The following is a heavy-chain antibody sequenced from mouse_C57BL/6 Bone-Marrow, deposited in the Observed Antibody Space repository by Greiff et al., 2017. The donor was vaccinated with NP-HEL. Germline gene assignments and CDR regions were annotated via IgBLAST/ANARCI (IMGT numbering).Heavy chain of an antibody. Sequence: VQLQQSGPELVKPGASVKISCKASGYAFSSSWMNWVKQRPGKGLEWIGRIYPGDGDTNYNGKFKGKATLTADKSSSTAYMQLSSLTSEDSAVYFCARSRGSSGYFDVWGTGTTVTVSS. V-gene: IGHV1-82*01. CDR2: IYPGDGDT. CDR1: GYAFSSSW. J-gene: IGHJ1*03. CDR3: ARSRGSSGYFDV. D-gene: IGHD1-1*01.